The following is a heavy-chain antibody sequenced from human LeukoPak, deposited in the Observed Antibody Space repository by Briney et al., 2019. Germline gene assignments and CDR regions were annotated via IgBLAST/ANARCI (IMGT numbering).Heavy chain of an antibody. D-gene: IGHD2-8*01. V-gene: IGHV1-8*02. CDR2: MNPNSGNT. CDR1: GYTFTSYD. CDR3: ARALSLVYAKAPIDD. Sequence: GASVKVSCKASGYTFTSYDINWVRQATGQGLEWMGWMNPNSGNTGYAQKFQGRVTMTRNTSISTAYMELSSLRSEDTAVYYCARALSLVYAKAPIDDWGQGTLVTVSS. J-gene: IGHJ4*02.